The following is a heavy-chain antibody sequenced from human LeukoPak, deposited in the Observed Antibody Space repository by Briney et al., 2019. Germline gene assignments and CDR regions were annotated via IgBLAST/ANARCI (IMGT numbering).Heavy chain of an antibody. V-gene: IGHV3-11*01. D-gene: IGHD3-3*01. CDR3: ARDLEPSSGSTFDY. CDR2: ISSSGSTI. J-gene: IGHJ4*02. Sequence: GGSLRLSCAASGFTFSDYYMSWIRQAPGKGLEWVSYISSSGSTIYYADPVKGRFTISRDNAKNSLYLQMNSLRAEDTAVYYCARDLEPSSGSTFDYWGQGTLVTVSS. CDR1: GFTFSDYY.